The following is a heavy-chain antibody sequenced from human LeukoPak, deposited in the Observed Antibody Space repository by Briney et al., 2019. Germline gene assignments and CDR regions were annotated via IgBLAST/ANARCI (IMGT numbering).Heavy chain of an antibody. Sequence: SETLSLTCTVSGGSISSSSYYWGWIRQPPGKGLEWIGYIYYSGSTNYNPSLKSRVTISVDTSKNQFSLKLSSVTAADTAVYYCARLTGTTWVGYYFDYWGQGTLVTVSS. V-gene: IGHV4-61*05. CDR2: IYYSGST. D-gene: IGHD1-20*01. J-gene: IGHJ4*02. CDR1: GGSISSSSYY. CDR3: ARLTGTTWVGYYFDY.